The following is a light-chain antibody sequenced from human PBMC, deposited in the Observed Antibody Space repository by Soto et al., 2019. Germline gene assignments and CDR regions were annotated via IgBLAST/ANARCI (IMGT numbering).Light chain of an antibody. V-gene: IGLV2-11*01. Sequence: QSALTQPRSVSDYPGQSVTISCTGTSTDVGGHNHVSWYQQHPGKVPKLLIYDVTKRPSGVPDRFSGSKSGNTASLTISGLQAEDEADYYCCSSAGTYTAVFGSGTQLTVL. CDR3: CSSAGTYTAV. CDR2: DVT. J-gene: IGLJ7*01. CDR1: STDVGGHNH.